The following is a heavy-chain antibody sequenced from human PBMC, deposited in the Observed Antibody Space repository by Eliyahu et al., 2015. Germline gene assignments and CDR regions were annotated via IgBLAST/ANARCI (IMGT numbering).Heavy chain of an antibody. CDR2: ITGNAVTS. V-gene: IGHV3-23*04. J-gene: IGHJ4*02. Sequence: EVXVVDXGGDLVRPGGSLRLSCVASGFTFXKYDMSWLRQAPGKGLEWIAXITGNAVTSTYRESXRGRFIISXDNYRNTVYLXMNNLRAEDTAIYYCAGNWRWGPGTLVTVSS. CDR1: GFTFXKYD. CDR3: AGNWR. D-gene: IGHD2/OR15-2a*01.